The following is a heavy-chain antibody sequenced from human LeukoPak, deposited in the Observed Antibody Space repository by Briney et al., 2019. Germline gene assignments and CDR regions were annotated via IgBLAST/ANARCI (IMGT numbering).Heavy chain of an antibody. D-gene: IGHD3-10*01. V-gene: IGHV1-18*04. CDR1: GYTFTSYG. J-gene: IGHJ6*04. Sequence: ASVKVSCTASGYTFTSYGISWVRQAPGQGLEWMGWISGYNGNTNYAQKLQGTVTMTTDTSTSTAYMELRSLRSDDTAVYYCARDIMMVRGVYHHYYGMDVWGKGTTVTVSS. CDR2: ISGYNGNT. CDR3: ARDIMMVRGVYHHYYGMDV.